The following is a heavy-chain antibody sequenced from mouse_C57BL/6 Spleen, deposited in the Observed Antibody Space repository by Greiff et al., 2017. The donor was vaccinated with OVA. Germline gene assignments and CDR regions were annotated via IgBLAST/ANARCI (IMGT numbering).Heavy chain of an antibody. V-gene: IGHV5-17*01. D-gene: IGHD1-1*01. CDR2: ISSGSSTI. CDR3: ARRRDYGDCFDY. CDR1: GFTFSDYG. Sequence: DVMLVEPGGGLVKPGGSLKLSCAASGFTFSDYGMHWVRQAPEKGLEWVAYISSGSSTIYYADTVKGRFTISRDNAKNTLFLQLTSLRSEDTAMYYCARRRDYGDCFDYGGQGTTLTVSS. J-gene: IGHJ2*01.